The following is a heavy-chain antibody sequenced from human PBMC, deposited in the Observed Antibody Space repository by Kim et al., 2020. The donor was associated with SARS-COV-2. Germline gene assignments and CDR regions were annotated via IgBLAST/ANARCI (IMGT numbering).Heavy chain of an antibody. CDR2: IYYTGST. D-gene: IGHD6-6*01. V-gene: IGHV4-39*01. J-gene: IGHJ5*02. CDR1: GGSVSSSSYY. Sequence: SETLSLTCTVSGGSVSSSSYYWGWIRQPPGKGLEWIGNIYYTGSTYYNPSLKSRVTISVYTSKNQFSLKLSRLTAADTVVYYCARLEYSSSWRLFDPWGQGTLVTVSS. CDR3: ARLEYSSSWRLFDP.